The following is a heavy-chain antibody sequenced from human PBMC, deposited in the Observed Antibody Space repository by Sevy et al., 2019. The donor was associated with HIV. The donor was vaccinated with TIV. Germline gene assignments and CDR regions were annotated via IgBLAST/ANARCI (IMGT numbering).Heavy chain of an antibody. CDR1: EFTFSSFW. CDR3: ARDSAVTRMVK. CDR2: INGDGRST. D-gene: IGHD3-22*01. J-gene: IGHJ3*01. Sequence: GGSLRLSCGAPEFTFSSFWMHWVRQVPGKGLVWVSRINGDGRSTKYADSVRGRFTISRDNAKKTLYLQMDSLRAEDTAVYYCARDSAVTRMVKWGQGTMVTVSS. V-gene: IGHV3-74*01.